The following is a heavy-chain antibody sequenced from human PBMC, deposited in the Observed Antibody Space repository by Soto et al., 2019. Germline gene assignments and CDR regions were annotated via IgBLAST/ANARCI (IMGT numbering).Heavy chain of an antibody. CDR3: ARAHPKRVGVVPAANPPYNWFDP. J-gene: IGHJ5*02. V-gene: IGHV4-59*08. D-gene: IGHD2-2*01. CDR2: IYYSGST. Sequence: SETLSLTCTVSGGSISSYYWSWIRQPPGKGLEWIGYIYYSGSTNYNPSLKSRVTISVDTSKNQFSLKLSSVTAADTAVYYCARAHPKRVGVVPAANPPYNWFDPWGQGTLVTVSS. CDR1: GGSISSYY.